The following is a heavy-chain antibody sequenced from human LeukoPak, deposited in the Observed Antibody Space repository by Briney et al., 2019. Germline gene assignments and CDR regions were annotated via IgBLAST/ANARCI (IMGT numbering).Heavy chain of an antibody. V-gene: IGHV3-30-3*01. CDR3: ARDLTDSSGWYRFDY. Sequence: GRSLRLSCAASGFTFSSYAMHWVRQAPGKGLEWVAVISYDGSNKYYAESVKGRFTISRDNSKNTLYLQMNSLRAEDTAVYYCARDLTDSSGWYRFDYRGQGTLVTVSS. CDR2: ISYDGSNK. CDR1: GFTFSSYA. J-gene: IGHJ4*02. D-gene: IGHD6-19*01.